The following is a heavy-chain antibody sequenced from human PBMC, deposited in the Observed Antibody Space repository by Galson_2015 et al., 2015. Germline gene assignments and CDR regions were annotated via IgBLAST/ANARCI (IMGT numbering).Heavy chain of an antibody. V-gene: IGHV4-34*01. Sequence: QTPGKGLEWIGEINYDGRTNYNPSLKSRVTISVDTSKNQFSLKLTSVTAADAAVYYCTRGPYYFGLSTYFYYWGPGTLVTVSS. D-gene: IGHD3-10*01. CDR2: INYDGRT. J-gene: IGHJ4*02. CDR3: TRGPYYFGLSTYFYY.